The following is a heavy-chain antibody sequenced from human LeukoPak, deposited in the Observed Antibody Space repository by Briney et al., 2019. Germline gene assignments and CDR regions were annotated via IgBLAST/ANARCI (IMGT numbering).Heavy chain of an antibody. CDR3: AKDMGYFTGMDV. CDR2: IRGSGGST. CDR1: GFAFRDYA. V-gene: IGHV3-23*01. Sequence: GGSLRLSCAASGFAFRDYAMSWVRQAPGKGLEWVSLIRGSGGSTYYADSVRGRFTISRDNSKNTLYLQMNSLRAEDTAVYYCAKDMGYFTGMDVWGQGTTVTVSS. D-gene: IGHD2-8*01. J-gene: IGHJ6*02.